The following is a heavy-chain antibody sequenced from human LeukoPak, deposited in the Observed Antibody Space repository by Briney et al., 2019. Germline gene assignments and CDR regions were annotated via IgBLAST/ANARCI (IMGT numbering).Heavy chain of an antibody. CDR1: GYTFTTYY. J-gene: IGHJ6*02. CDR2: IDPSYRRA. V-gene: IGHV1-46*01. D-gene: IGHD2-2*03. Sequence: ASVKLSCKTSGYTFTTYYLNWVRQAPGQGLEWMGKIDPSYRRAFYAQKFQGRVTMTRDTSTSTVYMELSSLTSEDTAVYFCARVIGYCTVSSCPGMDVWGQGTTVTVSS. CDR3: ARVIGYCTVSSCPGMDV.